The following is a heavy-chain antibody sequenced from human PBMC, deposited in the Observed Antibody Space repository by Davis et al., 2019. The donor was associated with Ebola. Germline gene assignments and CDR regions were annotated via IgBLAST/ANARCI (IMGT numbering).Heavy chain of an antibody. CDR2: IVVGSGNT. CDR1: GFTFTRSA. J-gene: IGHJ5*02. Sequence: SVKVSCKPSGFTFTRSAVQWVRQARGQRLESIGWIVVGSGNTNYAQKFQGRVTITRDMSTSTDYMELNSLTSEDTAVYYCTGGGTGGADNWFDPWGQGTLVTVSS. D-gene: IGHD7-27*01. CDR3: TGGGTGGADNWFDP. V-gene: IGHV1-58*01.